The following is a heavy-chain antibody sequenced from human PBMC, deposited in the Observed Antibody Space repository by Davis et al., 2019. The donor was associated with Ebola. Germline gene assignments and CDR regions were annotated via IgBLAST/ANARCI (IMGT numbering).Heavy chain of an antibody. Sequence: GESLKISCAASGFTFSSYVMHWVRQAPGKGLEWVAVISYDGSNKYYADSVKGRFTISRDNSKNTLYLQMNSLRAEDTAVYYCARDQVMRYDFWSGYRYYYGMDVWGQGTTVTVSS. CDR1: GFTFSSYV. CDR2: ISYDGSNK. CDR3: ARDQVMRYDFWSGYRYYYGMDV. D-gene: IGHD3-3*01. V-gene: IGHV3-30-3*01. J-gene: IGHJ6*02.